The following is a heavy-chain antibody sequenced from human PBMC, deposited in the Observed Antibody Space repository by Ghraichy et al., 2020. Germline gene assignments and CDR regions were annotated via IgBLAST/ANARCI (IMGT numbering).Heavy chain of an antibody. Sequence: ASVKVSCTASGFMFSSYGLSWVRQAPGQGLEWMGWISANNGHTNYVEKFQHRVTMTTDMSTSTAYMELRSLRSDDTAVYYCARPIAVSGHFFDFWGQGPLVAVSS. D-gene: IGHD6-19*01. J-gene: IGHJ4*02. CDR1: GFMFSSYG. CDR2: ISANNGHT. V-gene: IGHV1-18*01. CDR3: ARPIAVSGHFFDF.